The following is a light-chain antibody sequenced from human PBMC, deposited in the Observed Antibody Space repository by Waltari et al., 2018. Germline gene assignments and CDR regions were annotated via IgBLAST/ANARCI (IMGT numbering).Light chain of an antibody. CDR2: GAS. CDR1: QSVSSN. V-gene: IGKV3-15*01. Sequence: EIVMTQSPATLSVSPGERATLSCRASQSVSSNLAWNQQKPGQAPRLLIFGASTRATDIPARFSGSGSGTEFTLTISSLQSEDFAVYYCLQYNDWPPWTFGQGTKVEIK. CDR3: LQYNDWPPWT. J-gene: IGKJ1*01.